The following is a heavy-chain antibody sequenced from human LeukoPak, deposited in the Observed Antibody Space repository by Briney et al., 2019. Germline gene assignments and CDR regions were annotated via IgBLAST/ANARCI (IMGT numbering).Heavy chain of an antibody. CDR2: IYYSGST. CDR3: ASAAYSSGWYGNYYYGMDV. CDR1: GGSISSSSYY. J-gene: IGHJ6*02. V-gene: IGHV4-39*01. Sequence: SETLSLTCTVSGGSISSSSYYWGWIRQPPGKGLEWIGSIYYSGSTYYNPSLKSRVTISVDPSKNQFSLKLSSVTAADTAVYYCASAAYSSGWYGNYYYGMDVWGQGTTVTVAS. D-gene: IGHD6-19*01.